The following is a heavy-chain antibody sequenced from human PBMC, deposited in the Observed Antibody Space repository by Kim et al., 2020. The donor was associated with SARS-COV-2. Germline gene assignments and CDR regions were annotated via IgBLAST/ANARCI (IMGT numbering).Heavy chain of an antibody. V-gene: IGHV3-48*03. CDR3: ARARARITIFGVVPPGFDD. CDR2: ITSSGSTI. CDR1: GFTFSGYE. D-gene: IGHD3-3*01. J-gene: IGHJ4*02. Sequence: GGSLRLSCAASGFTFSGYEMNWVRQAPGKGLEWVSYITSSGSTIYYADSVKGRFTISRDNAKNSLYLQMNSLRAEDTAVYYCARARARITIFGVVPPGFDDWGQGTLVTVSS.